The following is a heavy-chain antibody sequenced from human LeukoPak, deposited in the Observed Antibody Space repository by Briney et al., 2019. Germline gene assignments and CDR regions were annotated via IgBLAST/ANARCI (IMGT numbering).Heavy chain of an antibody. CDR2: IYYSGST. V-gene: IGHV4-61*01. CDR3: ARDRTPYLSSSSALYYFDY. Sequence: PSETLSLTSTVSGGSISSSSYYWGWSRQPPGKGLEWSGYIYYSGSTNYNPSLKSRVTISVDTSKNQFSLKLSSVTAADTAVYYCARDRTPYLSSSSALYYFDYWGQGTLVTVSS. CDR1: GGSISSSSYY. D-gene: IGHD6-6*01. J-gene: IGHJ4*02.